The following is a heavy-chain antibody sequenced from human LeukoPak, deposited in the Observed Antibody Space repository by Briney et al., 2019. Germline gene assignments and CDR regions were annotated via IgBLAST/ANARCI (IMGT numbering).Heavy chain of an antibody. D-gene: IGHD3-10*01. V-gene: IGHV4-59*01. J-gene: IGHJ4*02. CDR1: GGSISSYY. CDR2: IYYSGST. Sequence: PSETLSLTCTVSGGSISSYYWSWIRQPPGKGLEWIGYIYYSGSTNYKPSLKSRVTISVDTSKNQFSLKLSSVTAADTAVYYCARVTGVRGVTDYWGQGTLVTVSS. CDR3: ARVTGVRGVTDY.